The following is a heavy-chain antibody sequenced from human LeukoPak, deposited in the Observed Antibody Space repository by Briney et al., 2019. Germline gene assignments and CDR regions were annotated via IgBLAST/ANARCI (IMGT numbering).Heavy chain of an antibody. D-gene: IGHD3-22*01. Sequence: GGSLRLSCAASGFTFSSYAMSWVRQAPGKGLEWVSAISGSGGSTYYADSVKGRFTISRDNSKNTLYLQMNSLRAEDTAVYYCAKRPGYYYDSSGYYQPTDYWGQRTLVTVSS. CDR3: AKRPGYYYDSSGYYQPTDY. CDR2: ISGSGGST. J-gene: IGHJ4*02. V-gene: IGHV3-23*01. CDR1: GFTFSSYA.